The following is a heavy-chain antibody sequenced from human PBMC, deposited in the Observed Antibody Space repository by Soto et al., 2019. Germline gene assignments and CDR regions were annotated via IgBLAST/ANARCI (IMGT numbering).Heavy chain of an antibody. V-gene: IGHV3-33*01. Sequence: GGSLRLSCAVPGGIFHGYGMHWVRQAPGKGLEWVAIIRFDGSNEEYADSVKGRFTISRDNSKNTLYLQMNTLGAEDTAVYYCARDGMGGTVFRGYLDYGGGGTVVTFP. CDR1: GGIFHGYG. CDR3: ARDGMGGTVFRGYLDY. J-gene: IGHJ4*02. CDR2: IRFDGSNE. D-gene: IGHD1-7*01.